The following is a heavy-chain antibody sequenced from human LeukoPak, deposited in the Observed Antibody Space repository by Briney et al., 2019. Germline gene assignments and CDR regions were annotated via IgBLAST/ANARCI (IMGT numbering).Heavy chain of an antibody. CDR3: ARRRTFRGVGSYFDY. CDR1: GGTFSSYA. CDR2: IIPIFGTA. D-gene: IGHD3-10*01. Sequence: SVKVSCKASGGTFSSYAISWVRQAPGQGLEWMGGIIPIFGTANYAQKFQGRVTITADESTSTAYMELSSLRSEDTVVYYCARRRTFRGVGSYFDYWGQGTLVTVSS. V-gene: IGHV1-69*13. J-gene: IGHJ4*01.